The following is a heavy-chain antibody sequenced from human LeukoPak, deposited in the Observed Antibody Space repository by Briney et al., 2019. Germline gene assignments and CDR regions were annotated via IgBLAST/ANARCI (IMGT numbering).Heavy chain of an antibody. V-gene: IGHV3-23*01. J-gene: IGHJ4*02. CDR1: GFTFSSYA. Sequence: PGGSLRLSCAASGFTFSSYAMSWVRQAPGKGLEWVSAISGSGGSTYYADSMKGRFTISRDNSKNTLYLQMNSLRAEDTAVYYCAKWDDYTSRASDYWGQGTLVTVSS. D-gene: IGHD3-16*01. CDR3: AKWDDYTSRASDY. CDR2: ISGSGGST.